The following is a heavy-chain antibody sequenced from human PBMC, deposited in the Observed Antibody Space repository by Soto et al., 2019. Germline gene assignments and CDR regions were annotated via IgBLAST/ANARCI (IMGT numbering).Heavy chain of an antibody. D-gene: IGHD6-13*01. V-gene: IGHV1-69*06. CDR2: IIPIFGTA. Sequence: VKVSCTAPGGTFSSYAISWVRQAPGQGLEWMGGIIPIFGTANYAQKFQGRVTITADKSTSTAYMELSSLRSEDTAVYYCARDNEAAAGFDYWGQGTLVTVSS. CDR3: ARDNEAAAGFDY. CDR1: GGTFSSYA. J-gene: IGHJ4*02.